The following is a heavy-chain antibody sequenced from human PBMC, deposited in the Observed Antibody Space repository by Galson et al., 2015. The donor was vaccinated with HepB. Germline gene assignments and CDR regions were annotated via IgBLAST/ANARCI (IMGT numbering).Heavy chain of an antibody. Sequence: SLRLSCAASGFTFSSYGMHWVRQAPGKGLEWVAVIWFDGSRRYYVASVKGRFTISRDNSKNTLYLQMNSLRAEDTAVYYCARISGHAYGGGFDYWGQGTLVTVSS. D-gene: IGHD5-12*01. V-gene: IGHV3-33*01. CDR2: IWFDGSRR. CDR3: ARISGHAYGGGFDY. J-gene: IGHJ4*02. CDR1: GFTFSSYG.